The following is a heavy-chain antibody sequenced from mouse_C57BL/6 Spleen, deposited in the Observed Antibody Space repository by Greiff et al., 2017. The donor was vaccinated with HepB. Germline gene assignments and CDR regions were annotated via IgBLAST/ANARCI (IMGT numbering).Heavy chain of an antibody. CDR3: AGEVTTGFDY. D-gene: IGHD2-2*01. V-gene: IGHV1-64*01. J-gene: IGHJ2*01. CDR1: GYTFTSYW. Sequence: QVQLKQPGAELVKPGASVKLSCKASGYTFTSYWMHWVKQRPGQGLEWIGMIHPNSGSTNYNEKFKSKATLTVDKSSSTAYMQLSSLTSEDSAVYYCAGEVTTGFDYWGQGTTLTVSS. CDR2: IHPNSGST.